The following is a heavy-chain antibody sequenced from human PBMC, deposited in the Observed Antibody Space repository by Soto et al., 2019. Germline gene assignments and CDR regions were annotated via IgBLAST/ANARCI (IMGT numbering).Heavy chain of an antibody. D-gene: IGHD6-6*01. Sequence: SETLSLTCTVSGGSISSSSYYWGWIRQPPGKGLEWIGSIYYSGSTYYNPSLKSRVTTSVDTSKNQFSLKLSSVTAADTAVYYCARRSSSGMVGRIHYYYGMDVWGQGTTVTVSS. CDR2: IYYSGST. V-gene: IGHV4-39*01. J-gene: IGHJ6*02. CDR1: GGSISSSSYY. CDR3: ARRSSSGMVGRIHYYYGMDV.